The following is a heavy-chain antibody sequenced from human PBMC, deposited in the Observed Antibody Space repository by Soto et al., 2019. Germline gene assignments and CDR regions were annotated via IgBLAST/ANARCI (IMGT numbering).Heavy chain of an antibody. Sequence: GGSLRLSCAASGFTFSSYAMSWVRQAPGKGLEWVSAISGSGGSTYYADSVKGRFTISRDNSKNTLYLQMNSLRAEDTAVYYCAKVLRYFDWLLPHDAFDIWGQGTMVTVSS. CDR1: GFTFSSYA. D-gene: IGHD3-9*01. V-gene: IGHV3-23*01. CDR3: AKVLRYFDWLLPHDAFDI. J-gene: IGHJ3*02. CDR2: ISGSGGST.